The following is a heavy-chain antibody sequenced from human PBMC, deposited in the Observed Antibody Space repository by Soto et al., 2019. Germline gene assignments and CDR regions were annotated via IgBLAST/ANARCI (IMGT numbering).Heavy chain of an antibody. D-gene: IGHD2-15*01. J-gene: IGHJ3*02. CDR2: ISSSSSTI. V-gene: IGHV3-48*01. CDR1: GFTFSSYS. Sequence: PGGSLRLSCAASGFTFSSYSMNWVRQAPGKGLEWVSYISSSSSTIYYADSVKGRFTISRDNAKNSLYLQMNSLRAEDTAVYYCAREGMTPAFDIWGQGTMVTVSS. CDR3: AREGMTPAFDI.